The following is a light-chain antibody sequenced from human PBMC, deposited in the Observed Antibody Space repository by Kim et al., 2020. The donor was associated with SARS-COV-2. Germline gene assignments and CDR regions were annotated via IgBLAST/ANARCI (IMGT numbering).Light chain of an antibody. CDR1: SSNIGSNY. CDR3: AAWDDSLSGYV. CDR2: RNN. V-gene: IGLV1-47*01. J-gene: IGLJ1*01. Sequence: ELTQPPSASGTPGKRVTISCSGSSSNIGSNYVYWYQQLPGTAPKLLIYRNNQRPSGVPDRFSGSKSGTSASLAISGLRSEDEADYYCAAWDDSLSGYVFGTGTKVTVL.